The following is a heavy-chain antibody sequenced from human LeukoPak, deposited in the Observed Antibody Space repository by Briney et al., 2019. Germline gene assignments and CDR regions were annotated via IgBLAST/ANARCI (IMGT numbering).Heavy chain of an antibody. D-gene: IGHD6-19*01. V-gene: IGHV4-34*01. CDR1: IDSFSNYH. Sequence: SETLSLTCAVYIDSFSNYHWNWIRQTPAKGMEWIGEVNESGGTNISPSLRSRVILSVDTSKNQFSLKLNSVTAADTAVYYCARFLSDSSGWNADAFDIWGQGTMVTVSS. CDR3: ARFLSDSSGWNADAFDI. CDR2: VNESGGT. J-gene: IGHJ3*02.